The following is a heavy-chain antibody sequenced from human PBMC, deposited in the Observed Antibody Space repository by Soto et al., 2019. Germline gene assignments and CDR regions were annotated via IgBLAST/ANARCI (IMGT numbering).Heavy chain of an antibody. CDR1: RFTFNSYA. Sequence: EVQLLESGGGLVQPGGSLRLSCAASRFTFNSYAMSWVRQAPGKGLEWVSGISGSGGSTYYADSVKGRFTISRDNSKTTLYLQMSSLRAEDTAVYYCAKGGYCSSNSCYIDSWGQGTLVTVSS. D-gene: IGHD2-2*02. CDR3: AKGGYCSSNSCYIDS. CDR2: ISGSGGST. V-gene: IGHV3-23*01. J-gene: IGHJ4*02.